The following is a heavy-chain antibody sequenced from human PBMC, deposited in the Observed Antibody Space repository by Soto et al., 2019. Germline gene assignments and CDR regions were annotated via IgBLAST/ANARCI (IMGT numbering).Heavy chain of an antibody. J-gene: IGHJ6*02. CDR1: AGTFSSYA. CDR3: ARAGQKAAGYYYYYYGMDV. CDR2: IIPIFGTA. V-gene: IGHV1-69*13. Sequence: ASVKVSCKSSAGTFSSYAISWVRQAPGQGLEWMGGIIPIFGTANYAQKFQGRVTITADESTSTAYMELSSLRSEDTAVYYCARAGQKAAGYYYYYYGMDVWGQGTTVTV. D-gene: IGHD6-13*01.